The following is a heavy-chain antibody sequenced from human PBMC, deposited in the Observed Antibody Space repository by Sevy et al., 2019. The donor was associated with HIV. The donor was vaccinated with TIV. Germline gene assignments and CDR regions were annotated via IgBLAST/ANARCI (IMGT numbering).Heavy chain of an antibody. Sequence: GGSLRLSCAASGFTFSIYYMTCARQAPGKGLEWVANIKSDGSDKYYVDSVKGRITISRDNAKNSLYLQMNSLTAEDTAVYYCARYGGYIDHWGHGTLVTVSS. CDR3: ARYGGYIDH. D-gene: IGHD2-15*01. V-gene: IGHV3-7*01. J-gene: IGHJ4*01. CDR2: IKSDGSDK. CDR1: GFTFSIYY.